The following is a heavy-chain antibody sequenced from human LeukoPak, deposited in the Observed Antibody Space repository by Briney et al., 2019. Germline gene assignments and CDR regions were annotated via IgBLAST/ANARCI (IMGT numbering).Heavy chain of an antibody. CDR2: INSGGST. D-gene: IGHD2-2*01. CDR1: GFTVSSYY. Sequence: GGSLRLSCAASGFTVSSYYMSWVRQAPGKGLEWVSVINSGGSTTYADSVKRRFTISRDNDKNTLYLQMNSLRVEDTAVYYCARGPIVVGIYYYMDVWGKGTTVTVSS. CDR3: ARGPIVVGIYYYMDV. J-gene: IGHJ6*03. V-gene: IGHV3-53*01.